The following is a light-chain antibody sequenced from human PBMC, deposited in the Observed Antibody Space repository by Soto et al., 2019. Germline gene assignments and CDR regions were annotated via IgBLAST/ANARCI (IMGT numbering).Light chain of an antibody. J-gene: IGKJ1*01. Sequence: EVVLAQSPGTLSLSPGERATLSCGASQSVTRNYLAWYQQKLGQSPRLLIYGASSRATGIPDRFSGSGSGTDFTLTINRLEPEDFAVYYCLQYGNLPWTSGQGTKVEVQ. CDR2: GAS. V-gene: IGKV3-20*01. CDR1: QSVTRNY. CDR3: LQYGNLPWT.